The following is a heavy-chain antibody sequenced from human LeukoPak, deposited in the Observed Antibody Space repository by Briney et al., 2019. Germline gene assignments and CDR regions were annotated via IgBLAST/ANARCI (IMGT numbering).Heavy chain of an antibody. CDR1: GFTFNTYG. D-gene: IGHD2-2*01. CDR2: ISSDGSSK. Sequence: GRSLRLSRVASGFTFNTYGIHWVRQAPGKGLEWVAGISSDGSSKDYADSVKGRFTISRDNSKNTLYLQMNSLRAEDTAVYYCAKAAYCTSTSCHFSGYAQRPLDSWGQGTLVTVSS. V-gene: IGHV3-30*18. J-gene: IGHJ4*02. CDR3: AKAAYCTSTSCHFSGYAQRPLDS.